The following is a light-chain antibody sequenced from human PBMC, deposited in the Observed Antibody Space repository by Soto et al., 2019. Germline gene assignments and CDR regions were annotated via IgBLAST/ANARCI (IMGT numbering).Light chain of an antibody. V-gene: IGKV1-8*01. CDR1: QPVSRF. CDR2: TAS. J-gene: IGKJ4*01. Sequence: AIRMTQSPSSFSASIGDTVTITCRASQPVSRFLAWYQLKPGKAPKLLIYTASTLQSGVPSRFSGGGSGTDFTLTISSLQSEDFATYFCQQYFTYPLTFGGGTTVETK. CDR3: QQYFTYPLT.